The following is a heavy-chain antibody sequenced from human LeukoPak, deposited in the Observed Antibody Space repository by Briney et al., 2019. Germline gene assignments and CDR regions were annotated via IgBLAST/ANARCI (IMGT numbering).Heavy chain of an antibody. Sequence: TETLSLTCAVYGGSFSGYYWSWIRQPPGKGLEWIGEINHSGSTNYNPSLKSRVTISVDTSKNQFSLKLSSVTAADTAVYYCARGRRITMIVANWFDPWGQGTLVTVSS. CDR1: GGSFSGYY. V-gene: IGHV4-34*01. CDR3: ARGRRITMIVANWFDP. D-gene: IGHD3-22*01. CDR2: INHSGST. J-gene: IGHJ5*02.